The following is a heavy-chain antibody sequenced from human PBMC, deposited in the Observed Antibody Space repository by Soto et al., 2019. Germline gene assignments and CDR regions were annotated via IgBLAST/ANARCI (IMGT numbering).Heavy chain of an antibody. V-gene: IGHV3-23*01. CDR1: GFTFSSYA. J-gene: IGHJ6*02. CDR3: AKSLNSYYYYGVDV. Sequence: VGSLRLSCAASGFTFSSYAMSCVRQAPGKGLEWVSAISGSGGSTYYADSVKGRFTISRDNSKNTLYLQMNSLRAEDTAVYYCAKSLNSYYYYGVDVWGQGTTVTVSS. CDR2: ISGSGGST.